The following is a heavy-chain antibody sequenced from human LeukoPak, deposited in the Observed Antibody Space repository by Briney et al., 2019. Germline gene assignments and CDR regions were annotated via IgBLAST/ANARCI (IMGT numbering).Heavy chain of an antibody. CDR1: GGSISSYY. D-gene: IGHD3-10*01. Sequence: ETLSLTCTVSGGSISSYYWSWLRQPPGKGLEWIGYIYYSGSTNYNPSLKSRVTISVDTSKNQFSLKLSSVTAADTAVYYCAREVWFGEFPYYYYGVDVWGQGTTVTVSS. J-gene: IGHJ6*02. V-gene: IGHV4-59*01. CDR3: AREVWFGEFPYYYYGVDV. CDR2: IYYSGST.